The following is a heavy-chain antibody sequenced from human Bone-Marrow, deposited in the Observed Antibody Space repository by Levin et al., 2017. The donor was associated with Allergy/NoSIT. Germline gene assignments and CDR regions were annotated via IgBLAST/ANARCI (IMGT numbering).Heavy chain of an antibody. Sequence: PGGSLRLSCAVYGGSFSGYYWSWIRQPPGKGLEWIGEINHSGSTNYNPSLKSRVTISVDTSKNQFSLKLSSVTAADTAVYYCASTERIAARHKGPRRAFDIWGQGTMVTVSS. CDR2: INHSGST. V-gene: IGHV4-34*01. CDR1: GGSFSGYY. D-gene: IGHD6-6*01. CDR3: ASTERIAARHKGPRRAFDI. J-gene: IGHJ3*02.